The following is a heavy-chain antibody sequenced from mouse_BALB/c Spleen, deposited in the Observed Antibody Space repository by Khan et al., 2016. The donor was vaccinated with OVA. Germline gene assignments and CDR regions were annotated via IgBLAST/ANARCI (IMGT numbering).Heavy chain of an antibody. CDR2: IWGDGST. J-gene: IGHJ4*01. D-gene: IGHD2-2*01. CDR1: GFSLTDYG. Sequence: QIQLVQSGPGLVAPSQSLSITCTVSGFSLTDYGVNWVRQPPGKGLEWLGMIWGDGSTDYNSALKSRLSISKDNSKSQVFLKMNSLQTDDTARYYCARFGYYDAMDYWGQGTSVTVSS. V-gene: IGHV2-6-7*01. CDR3: ARFGYYDAMDY.